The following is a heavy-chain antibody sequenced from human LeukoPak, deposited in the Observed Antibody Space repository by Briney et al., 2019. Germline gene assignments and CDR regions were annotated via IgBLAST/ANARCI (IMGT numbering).Heavy chain of an antibody. J-gene: IGHJ4*02. D-gene: IGHD3-16*01. CDR1: GYTFTGHY. CDR2: INPNSGGT. V-gene: IGHV1-2*06. Sequence: ASVKVSCKASGYTFTGHYMHWVRQAPGQGLEWMGRINPNSGGTNYAQKFQGRVTMTRDTSISTAYMELSRLRSDDTAVYYRARGGITFGGVIRQFDYWGQGTLVTVSS. CDR3: ARGGITFGGVIRQFDY.